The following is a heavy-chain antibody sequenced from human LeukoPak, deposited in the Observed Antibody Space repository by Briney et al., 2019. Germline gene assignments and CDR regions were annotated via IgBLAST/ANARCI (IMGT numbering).Heavy chain of an antibody. Sequence: PGGSLRLSCAASGFTFSSSSISWVRRAPGKGLEWVAVISYDGSNKYYADSVKGRFTISRDNSKNTLYLQMNSLRAEDTAVYYCARDHSSGWAFDYWGQGTLVTVSS. V-gene: IGHV3-30-3*01. D-gene: IGHD6-19*01. CDR1: GFTFSSSS. CDR2: ISYDGSNK. CDR3: ARDHSSGWAFDY. J-gene: IGHJ4*02.